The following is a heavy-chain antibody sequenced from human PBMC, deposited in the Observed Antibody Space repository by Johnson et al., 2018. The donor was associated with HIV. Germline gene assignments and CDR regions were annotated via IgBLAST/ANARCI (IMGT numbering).Heavy chain of an antibody. CDR3: ARDRGGISYTWVAYDI. Sequence: VQLVESGGGLVKPGGSLRLSCVASGFIVSSNYMNWVRQAPGKGLEWVSFLYSDGSTYYADSVTGRFTVTRDNSKNTLYLHMNSRSAEATAVEYCARDRGGISYTWVAYDIWGQGTMVTVSS. CDR2: LYSDGST. J-gene: IGHJ3*02. CDR1: GFIVSSNY. V-gene: IGHV3-53*01. D-gene: IGHD1-26*01.